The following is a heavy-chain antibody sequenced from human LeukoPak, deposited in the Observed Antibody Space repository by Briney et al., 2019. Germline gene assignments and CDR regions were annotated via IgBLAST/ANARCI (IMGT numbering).Heavy chain of an antibody. CDR2: ISYSGNT. D-gene: IGHD6-13*01. Sequence: SQTLSLTCTVSGDSKTSGDYFWGWIRQPPGKGLEWIGHISYSGNTYYSPSLKSPAAISVDTSKNQFSLQLRSVASADTAVYFCTRGRHRAGSRWYGVFFDYWGQGTLVTVSS. CDR3: TRGRHRAGSRWYGVFFDY. CDR1: GDSKTSGDYF. V-gene: IGHV4-30-4*08. J-gene: IGHJ4*02.